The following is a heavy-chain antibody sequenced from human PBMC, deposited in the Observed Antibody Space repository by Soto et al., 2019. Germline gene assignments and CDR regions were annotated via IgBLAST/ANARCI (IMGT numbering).Heavy chain of an antibody. V-gene: IGHV3-23*01. Sequence: EVQLLESGGGLVQPGGSLRLSCAASGFTFSSYAMSWVRQAPGKGLDWVSAISGSGGSKYYADSVKGRFTISRDNYKNTLYLQMNSLRAEDTAVYYCAKENGYSSSWFEFDYWGQGTLVTVSS. CDR3: AKENGYSSSWFEFDY. CDR1: GFTFSSYA. J-gene: IGHJ4*02. CDR2: ISGSGGSK. D-gene: IGHD6-13*01.